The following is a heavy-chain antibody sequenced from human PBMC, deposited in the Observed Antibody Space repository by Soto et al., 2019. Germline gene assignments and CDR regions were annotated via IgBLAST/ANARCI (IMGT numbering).Heavy chain of an antibody. CDR3: VTWLSAHLDY. Sequence: GGSLRLSCAASGFTFAHYAMMWARQAPGRGLEWVSTIDGPTTNTHYIDSVKGRFFISRDNAINTVYLQMNGLRAEDTAVYYCVTWLSAHLDYWGRGTLVTVSS. CDR2: IDGPTTNT. J-gene: IGHJ4*02. CDR1: GFTFAHYA. V-gene: IGHV3-23*05. D-gene: IGHD6-19*01.